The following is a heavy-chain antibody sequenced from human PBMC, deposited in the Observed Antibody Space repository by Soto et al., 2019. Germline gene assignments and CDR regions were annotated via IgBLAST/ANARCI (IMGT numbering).Heavy chain of an antibody. CDR1: GFTFSSYA. D-gene: IGHD6-19*01. J-gene: IGHJ1*01. V-gene: IGHV3-23*01. CDR2: ISGSGGST. Sequence: EVQLLESGGGLVQPGGSLRLSCAASGFTFSSYAMSWVRQAPGKGLEWVSAISGSGGSTYYADSVKGRFTISRDNSKNTLDLQMNSLRAEDTAVYYCAKQPSSGGGKSLSQNAEYFQHWGQGTLVTVSS. CDR3: AKQPSSGGGKSLSQNAEYFQH.